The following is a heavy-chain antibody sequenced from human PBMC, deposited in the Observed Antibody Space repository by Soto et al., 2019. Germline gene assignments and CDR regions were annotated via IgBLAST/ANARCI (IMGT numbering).Heavy chain of an antibody. D-gene: IGHD6-19*01. CDR3: VILADGKFDL. J-gene: IGHJ5*02. CDR1: GFNFGSNS. CDR2: ISDTSHRI. Sequence: EVLLLGSGGGLVQPGVSLRLSCSASGFNFGSNSMAWVRQAPGKGLEYVASISDTSHRIFHADPLKGRFTISRDNSRNRLYLEMKSLRAEDTALYYCVILADGKFDLWGQGTLVIVSS. V-gene: IGHV3-23*01.